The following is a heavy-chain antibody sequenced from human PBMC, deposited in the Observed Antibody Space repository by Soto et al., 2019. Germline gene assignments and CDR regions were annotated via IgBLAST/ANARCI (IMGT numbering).Heavy chain of an antibody. CDR3: ARDRGAATRYYYYYMDV. CDR2: ISSSSSTI. J-gene: IGHJ6*03. D-gene: IGHD2-15*01. CDR1: GFTFSSYS. Sequence: GGSLRLSCAASGFTFSSYSMNWVRQAPGKGLEWVSYISSSSSTIYYADSVKGRFIISRDNAKNSLYLQMNSLRAEDTAVYYCARDRGAATRYYYYYMDVWGKGTTVTVSS. V-gene: IGHV3-48*01.